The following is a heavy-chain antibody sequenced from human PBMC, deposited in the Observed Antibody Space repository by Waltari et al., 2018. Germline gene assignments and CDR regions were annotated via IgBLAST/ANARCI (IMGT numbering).Heavy chain of an antibody. CDR3: AKDPVLRFLEWF. CDR2: ISGSVGST. J-gene: IGHJ4*02. CDR1: GLTFSSYA. Sequence: EVQLVESGGGLVQPGGSLRLSCAASGLTFSSYAMSWVRQAPGQGLEGVSAISGSVGSTYYADSVKGRFTSSRDNSKNTLYLQMNSLRAEDTAIYYCAKDPVLRFLEWFWGQGTLVTVSS. D-gene: IGHD3-3*01. V-gene: IGHV3-23*04.